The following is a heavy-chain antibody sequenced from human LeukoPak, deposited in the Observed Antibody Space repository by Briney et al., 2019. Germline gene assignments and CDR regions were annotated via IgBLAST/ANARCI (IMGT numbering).Heavy chain of an antibody. D-gene: IGHD2-15*01. CDR2: IYTSGST. J-gene: IGHJ4*02. Sequence: SETLSLTCTVSGGSISSYYWSWIRQPAGKGLEWIGRIYTSGSTNYNPSLESRVTMSVDTSKNQFSLKLSSVTAADTAVYYCARDRCSGGSCYLDYWGQGTLVTVSS. CDR1: GGSISSYY. CDR3: ARDRCSGGSCYLDY. V-gene: IGHV4-4*07.